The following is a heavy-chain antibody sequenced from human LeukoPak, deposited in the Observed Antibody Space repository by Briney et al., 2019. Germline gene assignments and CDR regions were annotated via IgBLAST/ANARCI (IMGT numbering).Heavy chain of an antibody. D-gene: IGHD3-10*01. CDR1: GGSISSSSYY. CDR3: ARLRYMVRGNY. CDR2: IYYSGST. V-gene: IGHV4-39*07. Sequence: PSETLSLTCTVSGGSISSSSYYWGWIRQPPGKGLEWIGSIYYSGSTYYNPSLKSRVTISVDTSKNQFSLKLSSVTAADTAVYYCARLRYMVRGNYWGQGTLVTVSS. J-gene: IGHJ4*02.